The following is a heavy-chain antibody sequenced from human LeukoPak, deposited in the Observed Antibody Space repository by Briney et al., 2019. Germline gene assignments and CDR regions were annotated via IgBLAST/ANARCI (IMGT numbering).Heavy chain of an antibody. Sequence: SVKVSCKASGGTFSSYAISWVRQAPGQGLEWMGRIIPILGIANYAQKFQGRVTITADKSTSTAYMELSSLRSEDTAVYYCARSNDFWSGYRYWGQGTRVTVSS. CDR1: GGTFSSYA. CDR3: ARSNDFWSGYRY. V-gene: IGHV1-69*04. CDR2: IIPILGIA. D-gene: IGHD3-3*01. J-gene: IGHJ4*02.